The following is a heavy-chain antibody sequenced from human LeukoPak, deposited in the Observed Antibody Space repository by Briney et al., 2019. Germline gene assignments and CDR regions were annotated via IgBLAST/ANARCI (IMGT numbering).Heavy chain of an antibody. CDR3: ARGGASSIPFDP. CDR1: GGSVSSGSYY. D-gene: IGHD2-2*01. Sequence: PSETLSLTCTVSGGSVSSGSYYWSWIRQPPGKGLEWIGFIHNSGSTKYNPSLVSRVTISVDTSKNQFSLKLSSVTAAETAVYYCARGGASSIPFDPWGQGTLVTVSS. J-gene: IGHJ5*02. V-gene: IGHV4-61*01. CDR2: IHNSGST.